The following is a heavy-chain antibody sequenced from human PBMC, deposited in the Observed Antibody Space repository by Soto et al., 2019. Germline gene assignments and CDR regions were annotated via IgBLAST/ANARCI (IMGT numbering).Heavy chain of an antibody. V-gene: IGHV1-69*13. Sequence: SVKVSCKASGGTFSSYSISWVRQAPGQGLEWMGGIIPIFGTANYAQKFQGRVTITADESTSTAYMELSSLRSEDTAVYYCARDSDLTGYYSWFDPWGQGTLVTVSS. CDR2: IIPIFGTA. CDR1: GGTFSSYS. J-gene: IGHJ5*02. D-gene: IGHD3-9*01. CDR3: ARDSDLTGYYSWFDP.